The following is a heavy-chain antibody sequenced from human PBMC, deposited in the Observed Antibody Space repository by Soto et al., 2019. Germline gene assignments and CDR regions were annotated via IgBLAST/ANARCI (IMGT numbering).Heavy chain of an antibody. D-gene: IGHD5-12*01. CDR3: ARGIVATIFPFDY. J-gene: IGHJ4*02. Sequence: SETLSLTCTVSGGSISSYYWSWIRQPPGKGLEWIGYIHYSGSTNYNPSLKSRVTISVDTSKNQFSLKLSSVTAADTAVYYCARGIVATIFPFDYWGQGTLVTVSS. CDR1: GGSISSYY. V-gene: IGHV4-59*08. CDR2: IHYSGST.